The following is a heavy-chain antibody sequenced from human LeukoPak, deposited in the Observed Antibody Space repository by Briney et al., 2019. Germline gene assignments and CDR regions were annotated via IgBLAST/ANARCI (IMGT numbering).Heavy chain of an antibody. V-gene: IGHV4-31*03. CDR1: GGSISSGGYY. CDR3: ARGKPAAIDY. J-gene: IGHJ4*02. CDR2: IYYGGST. Sequence: SQTLSLTCTVSGGSISSGGYYWSWIRQHPGKGLEWIGYIYYGGSTYYNPSLKSRVTISVDTSKNQFSLKLSSVTAADTAVYYCARGKPAAIDYWGQGTLVTVSS. D-gene: IGHD2-2*01.